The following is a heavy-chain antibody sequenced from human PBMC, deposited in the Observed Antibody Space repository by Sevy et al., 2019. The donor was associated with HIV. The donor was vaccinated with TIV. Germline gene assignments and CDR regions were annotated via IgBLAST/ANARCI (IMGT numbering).Heavy chain of an antibody. CDR1: GFTFSSYW. D-gene: IGHD5-18*01. V-gene: IGHV3-7*01. CDR2: MKEDGSER. CDR3: VREGVGGYSYSLDC. Sequence: GGSLRLSCAASGFTFSSYWMSWVRQAPGKGLEWVATMKEDGSERNYVDSVKGRLTISRDNAMNSLYLQMNSLRAEDTAVYYCVREGVGGYSYSLDCWGQGTLVTVSS. J-gene: IGHJ4*02.